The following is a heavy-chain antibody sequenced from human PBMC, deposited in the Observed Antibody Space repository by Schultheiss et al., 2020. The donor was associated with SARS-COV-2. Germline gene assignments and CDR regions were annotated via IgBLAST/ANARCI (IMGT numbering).Heavy chain of an antibody. D-gene: IGHD3-16*02. CDR1: GFTFSSYG. V-gene: IGHV3-9*01. Sequence: GGSLRLSCAASGFTFSSYGMNWVRQAPGKGLEWVSGISWNSGSIGYADSVKGRFTISRDNAKNSLYLQMNSLRAEDTALYYCAKDISNMITFGGVIVINAFDIWGQGTMVTVSS. CDR3: AKDISNMITFGGVIVINAFDI. CDR2: ISWNSGSI. J-gene: IGHJ3*02.